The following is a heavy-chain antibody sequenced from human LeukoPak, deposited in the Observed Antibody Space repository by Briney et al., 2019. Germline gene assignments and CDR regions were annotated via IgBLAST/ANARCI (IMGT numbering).Heavy chain of an antibody. CDR1: GFTFSSYA. V-gene: IGHV3-30-3*01. CDR3: ASDRREWLRFGGFDY. Sequence: GGSLRLSCAASGFTFSSYAMHWVRQAPGKGLEWVAVISYDGSNKYYADSVKGRFTISRDNSKNTLYLQMNSLRAEDTAVYYCASDRREWLRFGGFDYWGQGTLVTVSS. D-gene: IGHD5-12*01. CDR2: ISYDGSNK. J-gene: IGHJ4*02.